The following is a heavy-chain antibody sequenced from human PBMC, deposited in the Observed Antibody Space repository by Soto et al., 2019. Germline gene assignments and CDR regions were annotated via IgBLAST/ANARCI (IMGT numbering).Heavy chain of an antibody. V-gene: IGHV1-69*06. D-gene: IGHD6-6*01. J-gene: IGHJ6*02. Sequence: QVQLVQSGAEVKKPGSSVKVSCKASGGTFSSYAISWVRQAPGQGLEWMGGIIPIFGTANYAQKFQGRVTITADKSTSTAYMELSSLRSEDTAVYYCARGYSSSSDYYYYGMDVWGQGTTVTVSS. CDR1: GGTFSSYA. CDR3: ARGYSSSSDYYYYGMDV. CDR2: IIPIFGTA.